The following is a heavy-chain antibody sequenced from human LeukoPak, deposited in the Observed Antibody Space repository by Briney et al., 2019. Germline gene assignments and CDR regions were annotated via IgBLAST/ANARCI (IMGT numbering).Heavy chain of an antibody. CDR3: ARGWGIAAAGQTDY. Sequence: APVKVSCKAAGYTFTSYDINWVRQATGQGLEWMGWMNPNSGNTVYAQKFQGRVTMTRNTSISTAYMELSSLRSEDTAVYYCARGWGIAAAGQTDYWGQGTLVTVSS. J-gene: IGHJ4*02. V-gene: IGHV1-8*01. D-gene: IGHD6-13*01. CDR1: GYTFTSYD. CDR2: MNPNSGNT.